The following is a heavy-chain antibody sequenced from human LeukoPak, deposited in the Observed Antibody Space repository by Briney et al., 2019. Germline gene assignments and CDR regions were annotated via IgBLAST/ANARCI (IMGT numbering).Heavy chain of an antibody. Sequence: PGGSLRFSCTASGFTLRNYWMHWVHQVPGKRLVWVSRISGDGSVTNYADSVQGRFTISRDNAKNILYLQINSLRSEDTAVYYCARYSSSSGGAAYYLDYWGHGTLVTVSS. V-gene: IGHV3-74*01. D-gene: IGHD6-6*01. CDR3: ARYSSSSGGAAYYLDY. J-gene: IGHJ4*01. CDR1: GFTLRNYW. CDR2: ISGDGSVT.